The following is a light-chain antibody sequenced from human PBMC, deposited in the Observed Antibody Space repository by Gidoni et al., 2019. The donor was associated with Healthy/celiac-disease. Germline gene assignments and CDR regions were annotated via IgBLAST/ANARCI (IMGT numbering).Light chain of an antibody. V-gene: IGKV4-1*01. CDR1: QSVLYSANNKNY. J-gene: IGKJ1*01. CDR3: QQYYSTPWT. Sequence: DLVMTQSPDSLAVSLGERATINCNFSQSVLYSANNKNYLAWYQQKPGQPPKLLIYWASTRESGVPDRFSGSGSGTDFTLTISSLQAEDVAVYYCQQYYSTPWTFGQGTKVEIK. CDR2: WAS.